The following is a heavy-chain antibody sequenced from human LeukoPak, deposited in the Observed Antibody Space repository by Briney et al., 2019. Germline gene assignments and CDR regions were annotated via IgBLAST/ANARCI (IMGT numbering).Heavy chain of an antibody. J-gene: IGHJ4*02. CDR3: ARVIRSWYVDY. CDR1: GYSFSGYH. Sequence: GASVKVSCKASGYSFSGYHMHWVQQAPGQGLEWMGWINPNNGATRSAQKFQGRVTMTRDTSISTAFLELSGLRSDDTAVYYCARVIRSWYVDYWGQGTLVTVSS. D-gene: IGHD6-13*01. CDR2: INPNNGAT. V-gene: IGHV1-2*02.